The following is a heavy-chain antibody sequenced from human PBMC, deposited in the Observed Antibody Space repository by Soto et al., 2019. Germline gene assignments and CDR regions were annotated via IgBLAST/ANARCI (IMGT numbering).Heavy chain of an antibody. CDR2: ITGNSARI. J-gene: IGHJ3*01. Sequence: PGGSLRLSCAASDSTIRRHAMSWVRQAPGKGLEWVSGITGNSARIYYADSVKGRFSISRDNSKNTLYLQMDTLRAEDTAVYYCAKNGDFDYDAFDVWGQGTVVTVSS. CDR1: DSTIRRHA. D-gene: IGHD3-16*01. V-gene: IGHV3-23*01. CDR3: AKNGDFDYDAFDV.